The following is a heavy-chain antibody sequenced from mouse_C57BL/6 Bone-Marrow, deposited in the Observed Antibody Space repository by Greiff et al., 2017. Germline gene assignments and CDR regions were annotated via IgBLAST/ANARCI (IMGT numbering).Heavy chain of an antibody. CDR3: AYSSGAY. Sequence: QVQLKQPGAELVKPGASVKMSCKASGYTFPSSWITWVKQRPGQGLEWIGDIYPGSGSTNYNEKFKSKATLTVDTSSSTAYMQLSSLTSEDSAVYYCAYSSGAYWGQGTLVTVSA. D-gene: IGHD2-5*01. J-gene: IGHJ3*01. CDR1: GYTFPSSW. CDR2: IYPGSGST. V-gene: IGHV1-55*01.